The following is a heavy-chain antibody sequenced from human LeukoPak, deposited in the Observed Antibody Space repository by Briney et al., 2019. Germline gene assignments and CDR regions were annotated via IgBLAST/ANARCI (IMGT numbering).Heavy chain of an antibody. Sequence: GGSLRLSCAASGFTFSSYAMHWVRQAPGKGLEWVAVISYDGSNKYYADSVKGRFTISRDNSKNTLYLQMNSLRAEDTTVYYCARDGVSAARPFFLNWGQGTLVTVSS. D-gene: IGHD6-6*01. CDR3: ARDGVSAARPFFLN. V-gene: IGHV3-30-3*01. CDR1: GFTFSSYA. J-gene: IGHJ4*02. CDR2: ISYDGSNK.